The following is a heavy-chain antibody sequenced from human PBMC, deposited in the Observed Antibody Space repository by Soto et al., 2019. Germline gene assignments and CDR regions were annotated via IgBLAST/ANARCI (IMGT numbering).Heavy chain of an antibody. V-gene: IGHV4-61*01. J-gene: IGHJ4*02. CDR1: GGSVSSGSYY. Sequence: QVQLQESGPGLVKPSETLSLTCTVSGGSVSSGSYYWSWIRQPPGKGLEWIGYIYYSGSTNYNPSHKSRVTISVDTSKNQFSLKLSSVTAADTAVYYCARESGSYSLDYWGQGTLVTVSS. CDR3: ARESGSYSLDY. D-gene: IGHD1-26*01. CDR2: IYYSGST.